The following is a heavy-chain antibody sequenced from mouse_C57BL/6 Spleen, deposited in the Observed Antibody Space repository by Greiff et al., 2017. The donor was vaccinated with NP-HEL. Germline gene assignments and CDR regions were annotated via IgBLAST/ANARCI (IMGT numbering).Heavy chain of an antibody. J-gene: IGHJ4*01. D-gene: IGHD1-1*01. CDR3: ARHLTTVYYAMDY. Sequence: QVQLQQSGAELVRPGTSVKVSCKASGYAFTNYLIEWVKQRPGQGLEWIGVINPGSGGTNYNEKFKGKATLTADKSSSTAYMQLSSLTSEDSAVYFCARHLTTVYYAMDYWGQGTSVTVSS. CDR2: INPGSGGT. V-gene: IGHV1-54*01. CDR1: GYAFTNYL.